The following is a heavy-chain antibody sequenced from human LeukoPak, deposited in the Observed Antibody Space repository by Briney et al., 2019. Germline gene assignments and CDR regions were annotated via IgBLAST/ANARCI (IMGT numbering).Heavy chain of an antibody. D-gene: IGHD6-6*01. CDR1: GFNFSNFY. J-gene: IGHJ4*02. Sequence: NSGGSLRLSCVASGFNFSNFYLSWIRQTPEKGLEWISYTSNTGNTKYYADSVKGRFTISRDNAKSSLYLQMSSLRVDDTAVYYCARGGFRIAARPDDYWGQGILVIVSS. V-gene: IGHV3-11*04. CDR3: ARGGFRIAARPDDY. CDR2: TSNTGNTK.